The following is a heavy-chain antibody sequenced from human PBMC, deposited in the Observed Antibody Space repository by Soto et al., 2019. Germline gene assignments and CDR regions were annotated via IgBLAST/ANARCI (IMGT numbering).Heavy chain of an antibody. D-gene: IGHD3-3*01. V-gene: IGHV1-18*01. CDR1: GYTFTSYG. CDR3: ARGYYDFWSGYLGY. CDR2: ISAYNGNT. J-gene: IGHJ4*02. Sequence: VKVSCKASGYTFTSYGISWVRQAPGQGLEWMGWISAYNGNTNYAQKLQGRVTMTTDTSTSTAYMELRSLRSDDTAVYYCARGYYDFWSGYLGYWGQGTLVTVSS.